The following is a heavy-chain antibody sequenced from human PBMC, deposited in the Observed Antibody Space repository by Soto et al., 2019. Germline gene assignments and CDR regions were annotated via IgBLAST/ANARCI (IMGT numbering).Heavy chain of an antibody. J-gene: IGHJ6*02. CDR2: ISGSGGST. Sequence: HPGGSLRLSCAASGFTFSSYAMSWVRQAPGKGLEWVSAISGSGGSTYYADSVKGRFTISRDNSKNTLYLQMNSLRAEETAVFYCAKALIAVAYYYYGMDVWGQGTTVTVSS. CDR3: AKALIAVAYYYYGMDV. CDR1: GFTFSSYA. V-gene: IGHV3-23*01. D-gene: IGHD6-19*01.